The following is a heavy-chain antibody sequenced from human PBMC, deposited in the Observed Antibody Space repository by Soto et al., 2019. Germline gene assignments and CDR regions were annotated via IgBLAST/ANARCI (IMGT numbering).Heavy chain of an antibody. D-gene: IGHD2-2*01. CDR2: ISGSGGST. V-gene: IGHV3-23*01. Sequence: PGGSLRLSCAASGFTFSSYAMSWVRQAPGKGLEWVSAISGSGGSTYYADSVKGRFTISRDNSKNTLYLKMNSLRAEDTAVYYCAKGARYCSSTSCSRWFDPWGQGTLVTVSS. CDR1: GFTFSSYA. J-gene: IGHJ5*02. CDR3: AKGARYCSSTSCSRWFDP.